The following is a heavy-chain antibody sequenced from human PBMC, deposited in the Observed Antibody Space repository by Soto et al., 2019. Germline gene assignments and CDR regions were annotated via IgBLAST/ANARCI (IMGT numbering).Heavy chain of an antibody. CDR3: AKDLGSGKPYYYYAMDV. J-gene: IGHJ6*02. D-gene: IGHD3-10*01. V-gene: IGHV3-30*18. CDR1: GFIFSRYG. Sequence: QVQLVESGGGVLQPGRSLRLSCAASGFIFSRYGMHWVRQAPGKGLEWVAVISYDGSNKYYAESVKGRFIISRDKSENTLYLQMNSLRAEDTAVYYCAKDLGSGKPYYYYAMDVWGQGTTVTVSS. CDR2: ISYDGSNK.